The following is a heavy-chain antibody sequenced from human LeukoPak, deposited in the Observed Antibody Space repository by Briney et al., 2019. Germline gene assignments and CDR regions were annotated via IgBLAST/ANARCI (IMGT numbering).Heavy chain of an antibody. CDR2: INHSGST. Sequence: SETLSLTCTVSGGSISSSSYYWGWIRQPPGKGLEWIGEINHSGSTNYNPSLKSRVTISVDTSKNQFSLKLSSVTAADTAVYYCAREATPYGDYGPASWWGQGTLVTVSS. CDR3: AREATPYGDYGPASW. D-gene: IGHD4-17*01. J-gene: IGHJ4*02. CDR1: GGSISSSSYY. V-gene: IGHV4-39*07.